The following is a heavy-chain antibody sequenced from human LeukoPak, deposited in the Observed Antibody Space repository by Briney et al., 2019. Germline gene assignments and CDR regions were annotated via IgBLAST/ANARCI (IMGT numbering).Heavy chain of an antibody. Sequence: GGSLRLSCAASGFSFSRYSMNWVRQAPGKGLEWVSSISSGSSYIYYADSVKGRFTISRDNAKNSLYLQMNSLRAEDTAVYYCATGEELQPFGFWGQGNLVTVSS. CDR1: GFSFSRYS. V-gene: IGHV3-21*01. CDR3: ATGEELQPFGF. CDR2: ISSGSSYI. D-gene: IGHD1-26*01. J-gene: IGHJ4*02.